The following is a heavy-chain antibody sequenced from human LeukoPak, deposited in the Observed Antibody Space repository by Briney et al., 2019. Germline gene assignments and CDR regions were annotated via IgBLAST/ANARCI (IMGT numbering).Heavy chain of an antibody. J-gene: IGHJ3*02. CDR3: ARGFDSSGYYSDAFDI. Sequence: SETLSLTCAVYGGSFSGYYWSWIRQPPGKGLEWIGEINHSGGTNYNPSLKSRVTISVDTSKNQFSLKLSSVTAADTAVYYCARGFDSSGYYSDAFDIWGQGTMVTVSS. V-gene: IGHV4-34*01. CDR2: INHSGGT. D-gene: IGHD3-22*01. CDR1: GGSFSGYY.